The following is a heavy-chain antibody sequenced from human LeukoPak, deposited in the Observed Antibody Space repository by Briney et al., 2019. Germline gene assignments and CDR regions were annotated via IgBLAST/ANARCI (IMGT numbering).Heavy chain of an antibody. CDR2: INSDGSST. Sequence: PGGSLRLYSAASGFTFSRYCMHWVRQAPGKGLVWVSRINSDGSSTSYADSVKGRFTISRDNDKNTLYLQMNSLRAEDTAVYYCARRENYDILTGYYTWFDPWGQGTLVTVSS. J-gene: IGHJ5*02. V-gene: IGHV3-74*01. D-gene: IGHD3-9*01. CDR1: GFTFSRYC. CDR3: ARRENYDILTGYYTWFDP.